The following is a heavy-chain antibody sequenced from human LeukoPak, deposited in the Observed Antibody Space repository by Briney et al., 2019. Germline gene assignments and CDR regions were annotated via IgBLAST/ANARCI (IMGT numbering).Heavy chain of an antibody. CDR3: AKDKQYQLPQQLDY. V-gene: IGHV3-23*01. Sequence: GGSLRLSCAASGFTFSSYAMSWVRQAPGRGLEWVSAISGSGGSTYYADSVKGRFTISRDNSKNTLYLQMNSLRAEDTAVYYCAKDKQYQLPQQLDYWGQGTLVTVSS. CDR1: GFTFSSYA. D-gene: IGHD2-2*01. J-gene: IGHJ4*02. CDR2: ISGSGGST.